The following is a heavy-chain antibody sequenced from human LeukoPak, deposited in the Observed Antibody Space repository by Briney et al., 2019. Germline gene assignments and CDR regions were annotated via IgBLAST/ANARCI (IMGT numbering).Heavy chain of an antibody. D-gene: IGHD2/OR15-2a*01. CDR2: IYHSGST. J-gene: IGHJ4*02. V-gene: IGHV4-30-2*05. Sequence: SETLSLTCAVSGGSISSGGYSWNWIRQPPGKGLEWIGYIYHSGSTYYNPSLKSRLTVSLDTSKNQFSLKLTSVTAADTAVYYCARAYFFDDPQTVIGRSYLDHWGQGTPVTVSS. CDR1: GGSISSGGYS. CDR3: ARAYFFDDPQTVIGRSYLDH.